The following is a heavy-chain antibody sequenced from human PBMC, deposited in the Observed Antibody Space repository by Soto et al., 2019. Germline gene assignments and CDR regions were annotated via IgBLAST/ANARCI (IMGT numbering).Heavy chain of an antibody. Sequence: GGSLRLSCATSGFTFSSYSMNWVRQAPGKGLEWVSYISSSSSTIYYADSVKGRFTISRDNAKNSLYLQMNSLRGEDTAVYYCARELGIDYYYYGMDVWGQGTTVTVSS. D-gene: IGHD7-27*01. V-gene: IGHV3-48*01. CDR3: ARELGIDYYYYGMDV. CDR1: GFTFSSYS. J-gene: IGHJ6*02. CDR2: ISSSSSTI.